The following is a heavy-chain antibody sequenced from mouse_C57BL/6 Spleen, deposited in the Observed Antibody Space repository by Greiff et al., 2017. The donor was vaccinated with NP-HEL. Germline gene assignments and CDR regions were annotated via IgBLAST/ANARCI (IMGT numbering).Heavy chain of an antibody. CDR3: AGDYGRDY. CDR2: IYHGSGST. V-gene: IGHV1-55*01. D-gene: IGHD1-1*01. Sequence: VQLQQPGAELVKPGASVKMSCKASGYTFTSYWITWVQQRPGQGLEWLGDIYHGSGSTNSNEKFKSKATLTVDTSSNTAYMQLSGQTSEDSACDCCAGDYGRDYWGQGTTLTVSS. J-gene: IGHJ2*01. CDR1: GYTFTSYW.